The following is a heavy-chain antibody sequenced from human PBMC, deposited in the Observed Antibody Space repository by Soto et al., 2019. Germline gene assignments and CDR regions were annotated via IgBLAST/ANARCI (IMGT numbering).Heavy chain of an antibody. CDR1: GGSIGSYY. V-gene: IGHV4-59*01. CDR2: IYYSGST. CDR3: ASAHPWGLGELSFFDY. D-gene: IGHD3-16*02. Sequence: SETLSLTCTVSGGSIGSYYWSWIRQPPGKGLEWIGYIYYSGSTNYNPSLKSRVTISVDTSKNQFSLKLSSVTAADTAVYYCASAHPWGLGELSFFDYWGQGTLVTVSS. J-gene: IGHJ4*02.